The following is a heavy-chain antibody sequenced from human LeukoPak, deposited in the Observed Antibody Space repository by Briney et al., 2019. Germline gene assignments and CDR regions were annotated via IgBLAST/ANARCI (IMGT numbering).Heavy chain of an antibody. Sequence: SETLSLTCTVSGDSITNYYWNWIRQPPGKGLEWIGYVYYSGSTKYNPSLKSRVTISVDTSKNQFSLYLSSVTAADTAMYFCARSSLAVYFDYWGQGTLVTASS. V-gene: IGHV4-59*08. CDR2: VYYSGST. J-gene: IGHJ4*02. CDR3: ARSSLAVYFDY. CDR1: GDSITNYY. D-gene: IGHD6-19*01.